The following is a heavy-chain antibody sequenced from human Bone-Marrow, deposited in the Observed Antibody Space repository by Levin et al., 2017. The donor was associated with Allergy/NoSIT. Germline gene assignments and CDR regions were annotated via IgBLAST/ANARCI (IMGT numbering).Heavy chain of an antibody. V-gene: IGHV3-13*04. CDR1: GFTFSSYD. CDR2: IGTAADS. CDR3: ARVALPRYCTSTSCSDSGYYFDY. D-gene: IGHD2-2*01. Sequence: GGSLRLSCAASGFTFSSYDMHWVRQATGRGLEWVSAIGTAADSYYSGSVKGRFIVSRDNAKNSFYLQMNSLRAGDTAVYYCARVALPRYCTSTSCSDSGYYFDYWGQGTLVTVSS. J-gene: IGHJ4*02.